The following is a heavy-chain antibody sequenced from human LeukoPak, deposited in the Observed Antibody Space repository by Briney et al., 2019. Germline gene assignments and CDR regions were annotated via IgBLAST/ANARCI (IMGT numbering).Heavy chain of an antibody. CDR3: AKDSYYYDSSGYYYGNFDY. Sequence: GGSLRLSCAASGFNFSSYWMHWVRQAPGKGLVWISRINYDGTTTSYADSVKGRFTISRDNSKNSLYLQMNSLRTEGTALYYCAKDSYYYDSSGYYYGNFDYWGQGTLVTVSS. CDR2: INYDGTTT. CDR1: GFNFSSYW. J-gene: IGHJ4*02. V-gene: IGHV3-74*01. D-gene: IGHD3-22*01.